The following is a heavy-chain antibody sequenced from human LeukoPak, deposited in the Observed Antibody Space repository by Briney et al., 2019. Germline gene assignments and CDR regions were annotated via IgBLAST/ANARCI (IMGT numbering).Heavy chain of an antibody. CDR3: ARGNIKHAYFDY. J-gene: IGHJ4*02. Sequence: SETLSLTCSVSGGSVSSDSYFWNWVRQPPGKGLEWIGYIYSSGSTNYNPSLKSRVTISVDTSKNQFSLKLSSVTAADTAVYYCARGNIKHAYFDYWGQGTLVTVSS. CDR1: GGSVSSDSYF. CDR2: IYSSGST. V-gene: IGHV4-61*01.